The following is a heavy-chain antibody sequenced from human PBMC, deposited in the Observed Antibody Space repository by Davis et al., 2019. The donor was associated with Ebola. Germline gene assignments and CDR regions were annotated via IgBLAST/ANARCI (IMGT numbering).Heavy chain of an antibody. J-gene: IGHJ3*02. D-gene: IGHD2-21*02. CDR2: VYRSWST. CDR3: ARGDDYDPFDI. V-gene: IGHV4-59*11. Sequence: GSLRLSCTVSGGSISSHYWNWIRQPPGKGLEWVAYVYRSWSTNYNPFYNPSLKSRVTIAMDTSKNQVSLRLNSVTAADTAVYYCARGDDYDPFDIWGQGTMVTVSS. CDR1: GGSISSHY.